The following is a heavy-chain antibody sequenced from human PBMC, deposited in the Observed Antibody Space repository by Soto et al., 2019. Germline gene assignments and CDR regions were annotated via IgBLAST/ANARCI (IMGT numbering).Heavy chain of an antibody. CDR2: XNXXXXXT. Sequence: GTSAKVSCKTSGYAFTDHYLHWVRQAAGQGLEXVGXXNXXXXXTXXAQKFQGRVTMTRDTSISTAYMELNRLISDDTAVYYGARAPFYFLDYWGQGTQVTVSS. CDR3: ARAPFYFLDY. J-gene: IGHJ4*02. V-gene: IGHV1-2*02. D-gene: IGHD3-3*01. CDR1: GYAFTDHY.